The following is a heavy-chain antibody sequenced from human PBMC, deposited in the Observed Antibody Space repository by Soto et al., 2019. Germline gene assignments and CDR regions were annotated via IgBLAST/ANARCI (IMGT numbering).Heavy chain of an antibody. CDR2: ISSNGGST. Sequence: AGGSLRLSCSASGFTFSSYAVHWVRQAPGKGLEYVSAISSNGGSTYYADSVKGRFTISRDNSKNTLYLQMSSLRAEDTAVYYCVKDSRESIWFGESSFDYWGQGTLVTVSS. V-gene: IGHV3-64D*06. CDR1: GFTFSSYA. D-gene: IGHD3-10*01. CDR3: VKDSRESIWFGESSFDY. J-gene: IGHJ4*02.